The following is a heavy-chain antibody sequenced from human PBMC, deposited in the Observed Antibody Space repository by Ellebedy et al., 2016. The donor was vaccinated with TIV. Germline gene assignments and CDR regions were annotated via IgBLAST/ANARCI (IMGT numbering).Heavy chain of an antibody. CDR3: ARDEMPPPIAAAGDYYYYGMDV. Sequence: GESLKISCAASGFTFSSYGMPWVRQAPGKGLEWVAIIWYDGSNKYYADSVKGRLTISRDNSKNTLYLQMNSLRAEETAVYFCARDEMPPPIAAAGDYYYYGMDVWGQGTTVTVSS. J-gene: IGHJ6*02. V-gene: IGHV3-33*01. CDR2: IWYDGSNK. CDR1: GFTFSSYG. D-gene: IGHD6-13*01.